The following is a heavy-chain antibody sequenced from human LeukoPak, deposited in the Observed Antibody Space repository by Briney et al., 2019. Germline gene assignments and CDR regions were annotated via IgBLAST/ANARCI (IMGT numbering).Heavy chain of an antibody. CDR1: GFTFDDYA. J-gene: IGHJ5*02. Sequence: PGRSLRLSCAASGFTFDDYAMHWVRQAPGKGLEWVSAISGSGGSTYYADSVKGRFTISRDNSKNTLYLQMNSLRAEDTAVYYCAKDRSDIVVVPATGFDPWGQGTLVTVSS. D-gene: IGHD2-2*01. CDR3: AKDRSDIVVVPATGFDP. CDR2: ISGSGGST. V-gene: IGHV3-23*01.